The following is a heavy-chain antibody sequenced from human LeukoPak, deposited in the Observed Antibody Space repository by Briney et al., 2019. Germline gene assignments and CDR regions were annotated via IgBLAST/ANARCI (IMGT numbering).Heavy chain of an antibody. CDR1: GGSISSYY. D-gene: IGHD6-6*01. V-gene: IGHV4-4*09. CDR2: IYTSGST. J-gene: IGHJ6*03. Sequence: SETLSLTCTVSGGSISSYYWSWIRQPPGKGLEWIGYIYTSGSTNYNPSLKSRVTISVDTSKDQFSLKLSSVTAADTAVYYCASSSSGYYMDVWGKGTTVTVSS. CDR3: ASSSSGYYMDV.